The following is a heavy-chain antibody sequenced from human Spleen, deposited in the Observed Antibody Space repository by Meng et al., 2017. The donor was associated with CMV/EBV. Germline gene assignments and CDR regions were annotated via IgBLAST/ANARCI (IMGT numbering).Heavy chain of an antibody. CDR1: GFTFSSYA. Sequence: GESLKISCAASGFTFSSYAMSWVRQAPGKGLEWVSAISGSGGSTYYADSVKGRFTISRDNSKNTLYLQMNSLRAEDTAVYYCAKNWGSSWPYYYGMDVWGQGTTVTVSS. CDR3: AKNWGSSWPYYYGMDV. CDR2: ISGSGGST. V-gene: IGHV3-23*01. D-gene: IGHD6-13*01. J-gene: IGHJ6*02.